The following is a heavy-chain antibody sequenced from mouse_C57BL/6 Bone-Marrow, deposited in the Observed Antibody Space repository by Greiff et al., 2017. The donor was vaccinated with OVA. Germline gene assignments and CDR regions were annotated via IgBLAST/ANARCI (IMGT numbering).Heavy chain of an antibody. Sequence: DVMLVESGGGLVQPGGSLKLSCAASGFTFSDYGMAWVRQAPRKGPEWVAFISNLAYSIYYADTVTGRFTISRENAKNTLYLEMSSLRSEDTAMYYCARPLYSNYVDYAMDYWGQGTSVTVSS. CDR2: ISNLAYSI. V-gene: IGHV5-15*01. CDR3: ARPLYSNYVDYAMDY. D-gene: IGHD2-5*01. J-gene: IGHJ4*01. CDR1: GFTFSDYG.